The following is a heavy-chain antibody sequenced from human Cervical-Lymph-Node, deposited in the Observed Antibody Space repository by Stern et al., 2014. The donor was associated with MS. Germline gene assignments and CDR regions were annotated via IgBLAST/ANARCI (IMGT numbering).Heavy chain of an antibody. CDR2: IHPSGAT. J-gene: IGHJ6*02. CDR3: AVRYCSGGRCYSVPDV. V-gene: IGHV1-46*02. D-gene: IGHD2-15*01. Sequence: VQLVQSGSEVKKPGASVKVSCKASEYTHNNYLIHWVRQAPGKRPDWMGVIHPSGATNYAQKVQDRVTMTTDASTSTFYMELSRLRSEDTAVYYCAVRYCSGGRCYSVPDVWGQGTTVIVSS. CDR1: EYTHNNYL.